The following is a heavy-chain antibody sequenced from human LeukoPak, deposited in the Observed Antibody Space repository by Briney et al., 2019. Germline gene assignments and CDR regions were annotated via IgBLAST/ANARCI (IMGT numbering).Heavy chain of an antibody. D-gene: IGHD3-9*01. CDR1: GYTLTELS. CDR3: ATGRHGYDILTGYYTPGAFDI. Sequence: ASVKVSCKVSGYTLTELSMHWVRQAPGKGLEWMGGFDPEDGETIYAQKFQGRVTMTEDTSTDTAYMELSSLRSEDPAVYYCATGRHGYDILTGYYTPGAFDIWGQGTMVTVSS. J-gene: IGHJ3*02. CDR2: FDPEDGET. V-gene: IGHV1-24*01.